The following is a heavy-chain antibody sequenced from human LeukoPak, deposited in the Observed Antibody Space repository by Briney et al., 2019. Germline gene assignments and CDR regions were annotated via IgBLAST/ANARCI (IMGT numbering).Heavy chain of an antibody. CDR2: IYYSGST. CDR1: GGSISSGDYY. D-gene: IGHD3-22*01. Sequence: SQTLSLTCTVSGGSISSGDYYWSWIRQPPGKGLEWIGYIYYSGSTYYNPSLKSRVTISVDTSKNQFSLKLSSVTAADTAVYYCARDGNYYDSSGYYPGNWFDPWGQGTLVTVSS. V-gene: IGHV4-30-4*01. CDR3: ARDGNYYDSSGYYPGNWFDP. J-gene: IGHJ5*02.